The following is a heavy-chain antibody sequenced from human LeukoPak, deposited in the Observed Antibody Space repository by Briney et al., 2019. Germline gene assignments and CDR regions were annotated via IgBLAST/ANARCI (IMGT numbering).Heavy chain of an antibody. Sequence: SETLSLTCTVSGGSINSYYWSWIRQPPGKGLEWIGYIYYIGSTNYNPSLKSRVTISVDTFKNQFSLKLSSVTAADTAVYYCARETYCAADCYSGFDFWGQGTLVTVSS. CDR3: ARETYCAADCYSGFDF. V-gene: IGHV4-59*01. D-gene: IGHD2-21*02. J-gene: IGHJ4*02. CDR2: IYYIGST. CDR1: GGSINSYY.